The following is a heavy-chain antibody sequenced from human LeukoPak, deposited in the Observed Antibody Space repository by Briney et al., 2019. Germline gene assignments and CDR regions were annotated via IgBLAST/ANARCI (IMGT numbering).Heavy chain of an antibody. D-gene: IGHD4-17*01. V-gene: IGHV4-34*01. CDR3: GKNHPKLTLTTVTRPGLRAP. J-gene: IGHJ5*02. Sequence: SETLSFTGAVYGGSFSGYYWSWIHQPPGKGLEWIGEINHSGSTNYNPSLKSRVTISVDTSKNQFSLKLSSVTAADTAVYYCGKNHPKLTLTTVTRPGLRAPGGQGPLFP. CDR1: GGSFSGYY. CDR2: INHSGST.